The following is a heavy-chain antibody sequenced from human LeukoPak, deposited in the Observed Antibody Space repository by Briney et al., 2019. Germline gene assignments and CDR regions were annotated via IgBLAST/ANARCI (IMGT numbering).Heavy chain of an antibody. CDR2: ISSSSSYI. CDR3: ASVRGY. D-gene: IGHD3-10*01. CDR1: GFTLGST. V-gene: IGHV3-21*01. Sequence: GGSLRLSCEASGFTLGSTMNWVRQAPGKGLEWVSSISSSSSYIYYADSVKGRFTISRDNAKNSLYLQMNSLRAEDTAVYYCASVRGYWGQGTLVTVSS. J-gene: IGHJ4*02.